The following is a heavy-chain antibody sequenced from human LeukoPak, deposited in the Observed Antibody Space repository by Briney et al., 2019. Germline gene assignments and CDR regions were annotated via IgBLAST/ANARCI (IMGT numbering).Heavy chain of an antibody. CDR2: INHSGST. Sequence: PSETLSLTCAVYGGSFSGYYWSWIRQPPGKGLEWIGEINHSGSTNYNPSLKSRVTISVDTSKNQFSLKVNSVTAADTAVYYCARDAGHQLSRRNYYAMDVWGQGTTVTVSS. D-gene: IGHD1-1*01. CDR1: GGSFSGYY. CDR3: ARDAGHQLSRRNYYAMDV. V-gene: IGHV4-34*01. J-gene: IGHJ6*02.